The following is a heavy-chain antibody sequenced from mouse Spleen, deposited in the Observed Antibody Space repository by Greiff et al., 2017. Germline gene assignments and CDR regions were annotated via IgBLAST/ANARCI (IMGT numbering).Heavy chain of an antibody. CDR3: ARHGKYGSSLWYFDV. J-gene: IGHJ1*03. D-gene: IGHD1-1*01. Sequence: EVQGVESGGDLVKPGGSLKLSCAASGFTFSSYGMSWVRQTPDKRLEWVATISSGGSYTYYPDSVKGRFTISRDNAKNTLYLQMSSLKSEDTAMCYCARHGKYGSSLWYFDVWGTGTTVTVSS. CDR1: GFTFSSYG. V-gene: IGHV5-6*01. CDR2: ISSGGSYT.